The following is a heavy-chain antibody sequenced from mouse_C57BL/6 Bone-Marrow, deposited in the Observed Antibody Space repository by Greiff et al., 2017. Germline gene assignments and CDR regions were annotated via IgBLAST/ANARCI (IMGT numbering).Heavy chain of an antibody. V-gene: IGHV5-4*01. J-gene: IGHJ1*03. CDR2: ISDGGSYT. Sequence: DVHLVESGGGLVKPGGSLKLSCAASGFTFSSYAMSWVRQTPEKRLEWVATISDGGSYTYYPDNVKGRFTISRDNARNKLYLQMSHLKSEDTAMYYCARDNYGYDEGYWYFDVWGTGTTVTVSS. CDR1: GFTFSSYA. CDR3: ARDNYGYDEGYWYFDV. D-gene: IGHD2-2*01.